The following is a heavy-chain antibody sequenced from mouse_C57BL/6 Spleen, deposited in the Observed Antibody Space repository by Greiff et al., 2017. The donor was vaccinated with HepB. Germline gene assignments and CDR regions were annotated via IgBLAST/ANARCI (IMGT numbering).Heavy chain of an antibody. D-gene: IGHD1-1*01. CDR3: ARSGGSSLFAY. Sequence: QLQESGAELVRPGTSVKMSCKASGYTFTNYWIGWAKQRPGHGLEWIGDIYPGGGYTNYNEKFKGKATLTADKSSSTAYMQFSSLTSEDSAIYYCARSGGSSLFAYWGQGTLVTVSA. CDR1: GYTFTNYW. V-gene: IGHV1-63*01. J-gene: IGHJ3*01. CDR2: IYPGGGYT.